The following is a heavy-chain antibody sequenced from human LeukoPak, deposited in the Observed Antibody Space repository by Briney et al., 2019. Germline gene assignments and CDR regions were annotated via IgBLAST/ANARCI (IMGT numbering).Heavy chain of an antibody. CDR3: ARAPLTAGGIVVVPVSYFDY. Sequence: GGSLRPSCAASGFTFSSYAMHWVRQAPGKGLEWVAVISYDGSNKYYADSVKGRFTISRDNSKNTLYLQMNSLRAEDTAVYYCARAPLTAGGIVVVPVSYFDYWGQGTLVTVSS. V-gene: IGHV3-30*04. CDR2: ISYDGSNK. J-gene: IGHJ4*02. CDR1: GFTFSSYA. D-gene: IGHD3-22*01.